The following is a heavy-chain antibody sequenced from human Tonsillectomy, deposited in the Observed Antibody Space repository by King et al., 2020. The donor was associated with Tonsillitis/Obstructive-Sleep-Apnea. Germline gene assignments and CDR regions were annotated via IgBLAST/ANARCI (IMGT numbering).Heavy chain of an antibody. V-gene: IGHV3-15*07. CDR1: GFTFSNAW. CDR3: TTEFLSGSYREDFDY. CDR2: IKSKTDGGTT. Sequence: QLVQSGGGLVKPGGSLRLSCAASGFTFSNAWMNWVRQAPGKGLEWVGRIKSKTDGGTTDYAAPVKGRFTISRDDSKNTLYLQMNSLKTEDTAVYYCTTEFLSGSYREDFDYWGQGTLVTVSS. D-gene: IGHD1-26*01. J-gene: IGHJ4*02.